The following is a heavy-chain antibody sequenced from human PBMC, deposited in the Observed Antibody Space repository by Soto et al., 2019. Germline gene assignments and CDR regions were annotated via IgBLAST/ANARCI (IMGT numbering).Heavy chain of an antibody. Sequence: GASVKVSCTASGYTFTTSAMHWVRQAPGQRLEWMGWINAGNRNTKYSQKFQGRVTITRDTSASTAYMDLSSLTSEDTAVYYCARGPSTGTRDYWGQGTLVTVSS. D-gene: IGHD1-1*01. J-gene: IGHJ4*02. V-gene: IGHV1-3*01. CDR1: GYTFTTSA. CDR3: ARGPSTGTRDY. CDR2: INAGNRNT.